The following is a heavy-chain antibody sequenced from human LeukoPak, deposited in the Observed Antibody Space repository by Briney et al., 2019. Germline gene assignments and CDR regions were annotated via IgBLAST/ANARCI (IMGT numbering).Heavy chain of an antibody. CDR3: ARDPYCSSTSCRDWYFDL. CDR2: IYYSGST. J-gene: IGHJ2*01. V-gene: IGHV4-30-4*01. Sequence: SETLSLTCTVSGGSISSGDYYWSWIRQPPGKGLEWIGYIYYSGSTYYNPSLKSRVTISVDTSKNQFSLKLSSVTAADTAVYYCARDPYCSSTSCRDWYFDLWSRGTLVTVSS. CDR1: GGSISSGDYY. D-gene: IGHD2-2*01.